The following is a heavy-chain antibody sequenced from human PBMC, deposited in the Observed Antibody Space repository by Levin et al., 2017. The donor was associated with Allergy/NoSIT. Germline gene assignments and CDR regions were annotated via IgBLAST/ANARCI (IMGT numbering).Heavy chain of an antibody. CDR3: ARGKWDDGDYGWYFDY. J-gene: IGHJ4*02. V-gene: IGHV1-69*13. D-gene: IGHD4-17*01. CDR2: SIPIFQTA. CDR1: GDTINNYA. Sequence: SVKVSCKASGDTINNYAISWVRQAPGQGLEWMGGSIPIFQTAKYAQKFQGRVTITADESTSTAYMELTSLRSDDTAVYYCARGKWDDGDYGWYFDYWGQGPLVTVSS.